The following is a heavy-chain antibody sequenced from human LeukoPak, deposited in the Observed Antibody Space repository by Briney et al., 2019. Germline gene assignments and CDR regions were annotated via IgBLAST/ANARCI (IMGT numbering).Heavy chain of an antibody. J-gene: IGHJ4*02. CDR1: GFTFSTYW. CDR2: INSAGSSI. Sequence: PGGSLRLSCAASGFTFSTYWMHWVRQAPGKGLVWVSRINSAGSSISYADSVQGRFTISRDNAKNTLYLQMNSLRAEDTAVYYCVRVERWYSIDYWGQGTLVTVSS. V-gene: IGHV3-74*01. CDR3: VRVERWYSIDY. D-gene: IGHD2-15*01.